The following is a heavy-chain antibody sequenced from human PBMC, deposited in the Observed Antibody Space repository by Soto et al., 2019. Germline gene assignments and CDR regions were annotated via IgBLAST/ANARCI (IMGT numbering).Heavy chain of an antibody. CDR1: GFTLYDST. V-gene: IGHV3-43*01. CDR3: AKDFGGSFQYYFDY. D-gene: IGHD1-26*01. J-gene: IGHJ4*02. Sequence: GGSLRLSCAACGFTLYDSTMHWVRQAPGKGLDWVSLISWDGGSTYYADSVKGRFTISRDNSKNSLCLQMNSLRTEDTALYYCAKDFGGSFQYYFDYWGQGTLVTVSS. CDR2: ISWDGGST.